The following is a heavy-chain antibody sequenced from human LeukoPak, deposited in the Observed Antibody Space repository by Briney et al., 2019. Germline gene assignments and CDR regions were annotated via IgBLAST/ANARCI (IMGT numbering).Heavy chain of an antibody. CDR3: AREGLLWFGEFSDNWFDP. D-gene: IGHD3-10*01. CDR1: GGTFSNYA. V-gene: IGHV1-69*13. CDR2: IIPIFDTA. Sequence: SVKVSCKASGGTFSNYAISWVRQAPGQGLEWMGGIIPIFDTADYAQKFQGRVTITADESTSTAYMELRSLRSDDTAVYYCAREGLLWFGEFSDNWFDPWGQGTLVTVSS. J-gene: IGHJ5*02.